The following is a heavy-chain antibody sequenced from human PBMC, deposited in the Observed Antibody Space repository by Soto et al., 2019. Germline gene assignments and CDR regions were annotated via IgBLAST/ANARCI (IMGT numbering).Heavy chain of an antibody. D-gene: IGHD3-10*01. CDR2: IYYTGST. Sequence: QLQLQESGPGLVKPSETLSLTCTVYGCSISSSSYSWGWIRQPPGQVLEWIGTIYYTGSTSYNPSLKIRVTISVDTSKSQSSLHLSSVTAADTAVYYCGSLGAVRDTYGMDVWGQGTTVTVSS. CDR1: GCSISSSSYS. CDR3: GSLGAVRDTYGMDV. J-gene: IGHJ6*02. V-gene: IGHV4-39*01.